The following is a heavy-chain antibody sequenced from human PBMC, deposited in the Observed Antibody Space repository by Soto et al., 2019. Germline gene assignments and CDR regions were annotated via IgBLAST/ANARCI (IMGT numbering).Heavy chain of an antibody. CDR1: GYTFNTYG. D-gene: IGHD3-16*01. CDR2: ISAYDGHT. J-gene: IGHJ4*02. Sequence: QVQLVQSGGEVKRPGASVRVSCKASGYTFNTYGISWVRQAPGQGLEWMGWISAYDGHTDYAQKFQGRVTMTTDTSTNTIPLDLRGLRSDDTAVYYCAGGRTWGARDFDYWGQGTLVTVSS. V-gene: IGHV1-18*01. CDR3: AGGRTWGARDFDY.